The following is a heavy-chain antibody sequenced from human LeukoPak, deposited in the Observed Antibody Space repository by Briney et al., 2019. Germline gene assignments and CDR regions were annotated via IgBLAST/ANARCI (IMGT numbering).Heavy chain of an antibody. J-gene: IGHJ4*02. Sequence: ASVKVSCNASGYTFTRYDIHWVRQATGQGLEWMGWMNPNSGNTGYAQKFQGRVTITRNTSISTAYMELSSLRSEDTAVYYCARRLWDSSGYYRLGGQGTLVTVSS. CDR2: MNPNSGNT. CDR1: GYTFTRYD. D-gene: IGHD3-22*01. CDR3: ARRLWDSSGYYRL. V-gene: IGHV1-8*03.